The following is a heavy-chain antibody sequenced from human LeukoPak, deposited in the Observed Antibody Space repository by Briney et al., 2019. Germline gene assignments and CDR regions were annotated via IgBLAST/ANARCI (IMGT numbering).Heavy chain of an antibody. CDR2: IIPIFGTA. J-gene: IGHJ6*02. D-gene: IGHD3-3*01. CDR1: GGTFSSYA. CDR3: ARVRSISYDLWSGYPRRETYYYYGMDV. V-gene: IGHV1-69*13. Sequence: SVKVSCKASGGTFSSYAISWVRQAPGQGLEWMGGIIPIFGTANYAQKFQGRVTITADESTSTAYMELSSLRSEDTAVYYCARVRSISYDLWSGYPRRETYYYYGMDVWGQGTTVTVSS.